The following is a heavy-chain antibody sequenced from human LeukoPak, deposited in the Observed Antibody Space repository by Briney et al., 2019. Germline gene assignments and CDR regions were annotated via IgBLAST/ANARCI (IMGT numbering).Heavy chain of an antibody. CDR3: ARGFIHYYDSSGYFDY. V-gene: IGHV4-34*01. CDR2: INHSGST. D-gene: IGHD3-22*01. Sequence: SETLSLTCAVYGGSFSGYYWSWIRQPPGKGLEWIGEINHSGSTNYNPSLKSRVTISVDTSKNQFSLELSSVTAADTAVYYCARGFIHYYDSSGYFDYWGQGTLVTVSS. J-gene: IGHJ4*02. CDR1: GGSFSGYY.